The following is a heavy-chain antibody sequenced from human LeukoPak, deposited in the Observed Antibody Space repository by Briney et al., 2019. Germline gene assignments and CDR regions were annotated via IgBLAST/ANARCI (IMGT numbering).Heavy chain of an antibody. V-gene: IGHV4-39*07. CDR2: IYYSGST. CDR3: ARGTLGPAAADGNWFDP. J-gene: IGHJ5*02. CDR1: GGSISSSSYY. Sequence: SETLSLTCTVSGGSISSSSYYWGWIRQPPGKGLEWIGSIYYSGSTYYNPSLKSRVTISVDTSKNQFSLKLSSVTAADTAVYYCARGTLGPAAADGNWFDPWGQGTLVSVSS. D-gene: IGHD6-13*01.